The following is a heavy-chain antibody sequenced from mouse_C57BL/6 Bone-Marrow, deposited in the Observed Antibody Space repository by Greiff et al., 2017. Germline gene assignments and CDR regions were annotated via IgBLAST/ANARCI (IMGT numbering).Heavy chain of an antibody. Sequence: EVKVVESGGGLVQPGGSLSLSCAASGFTFTDYYMSWVRQPPGKELEWLGFIRNKANGYTTEYSASVKGRFTISRDNSQSILYLQMNALRADDRATYYCARYPYGYGGFAYWGQGTLVTVSA. J-gene: IGHJ3*01. V-gene: IGHV7-3*01. D-gene: IGHD2-2*01. CDR3: ARYPYGYGGFAY. CDR2: IRNKANGYTT. CDR1: GFTFTDYY.